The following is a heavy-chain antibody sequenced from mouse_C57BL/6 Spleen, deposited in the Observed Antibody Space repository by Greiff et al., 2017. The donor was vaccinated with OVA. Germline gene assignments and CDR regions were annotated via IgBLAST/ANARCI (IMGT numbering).Heavy chain of an antibody. CDR3: ASYYYGSSYRYFDV. D-gene: IGHD1-1*01. CDR1: GFTFSSYG. Sequence: EVHLVESGGDLVKPGGSLKLSCAASGFTFSSYGMSWVRQTPDKRLEWVATISSGGSYTYYPDSVKGRFTISRDNAKNTLYLQMSSLKSEDTAMYYCASYYYGSSYRYFDVWGTGTTVTVSS. J-gene: IGHJ1*03. V-gene: IGHV5-6*01. CDR2: ISSGGSYT.